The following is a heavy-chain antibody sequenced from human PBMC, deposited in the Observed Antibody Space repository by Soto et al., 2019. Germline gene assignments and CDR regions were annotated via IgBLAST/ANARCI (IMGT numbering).Heavy chain of an antibody. D-gene: IGHD4-4*01. V-gene: IGHV4-31*03. Sequence: QVQLQESGPGLVKPSQTLSLTCTVSGGSISSGGYYWSWIRQHPGKGLEWIGYIYYSGSTYYNPSLKSRVTISVDTSKNQCSLKLSSVTAADTAVYYCARDHSNPYYFDYWGQGTLVTVSS. CDR3: ARDHSNPYYFDY. CDR1: GGSISSGGYY. J-gene: IGHJ4*02. CDR2: IYYSGST.